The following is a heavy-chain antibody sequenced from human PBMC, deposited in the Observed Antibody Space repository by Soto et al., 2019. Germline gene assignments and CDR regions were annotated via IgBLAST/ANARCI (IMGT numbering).Heavy chain of an antibody. D-gene: IGHD3-22*01. Sequence: SVKVSCKASGGTFSSYAISWVRQAPGQGLEWMGGIIPIFGTANYAQKFQGRVTITADESTSTAYMELSSLRSEDTAVYYCVREVDMYYYDSSGYTPAYFDSWGQGTLVTVSS. CDR1: GGTFSSYA. CDR3: VREVDMYYYDSSGYTPAYFDS. CDR2: IIPIFGTA. J-gene: IGHJ4*02. V-gene: IGHV1-69*13.